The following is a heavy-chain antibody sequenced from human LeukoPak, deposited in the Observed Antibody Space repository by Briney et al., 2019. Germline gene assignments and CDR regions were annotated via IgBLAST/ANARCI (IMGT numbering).Heavy chain of an antibody. Sequence: GASVKVSCKASGYTFTGYYMHWVRQAPGQGLEWMGWINPNSGGTNYAQKFQGRVTMTRDTSTSTAYMELSRLTSDDTAVYYCARSAGSAFFDYWGQGTLVTVSS. CDR1: GYTFTGYY. V-gene: IGHV1-2*02. CDR3: ARSAGSAFFDY. D-gene: IGHD2-15*01. J-gene: IGHJ4*02. CDR2: INPNSGGT.